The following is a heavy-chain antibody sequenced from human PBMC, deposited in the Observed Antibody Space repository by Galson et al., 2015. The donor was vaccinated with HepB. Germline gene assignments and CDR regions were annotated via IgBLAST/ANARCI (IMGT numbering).Heavy chain of an antibody. CDR2: IGTYNGNT. CDR1: GYTFTSYG. J-gene: IGHJ4*02. CDR3: AREESSSWYFDY. V-gene: IGHV1-18*04. D-gene: IGHD6-13*01. Sequence: SVKVSCKASGYTFTSYGISWVRQAPGQGLEWMGWIGTYNGNTNYAQKLQGRVTMTTDTSTSTACMELRSLRSDDTAVYYCAREESSSWYFDYWGQGTLVTVSS.